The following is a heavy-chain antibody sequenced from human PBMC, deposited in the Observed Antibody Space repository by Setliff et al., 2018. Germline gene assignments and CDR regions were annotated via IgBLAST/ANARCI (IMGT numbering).Heavy chain of an antibody. Sequence: GESLKISCRVYGYNFPTYWIGWVRQVPGRGLEWMGIINPFDSDARYSPSFRGQVTISADKSTSTAYLQSSSLKASDSAIYYCARLIGSCSSSSCSGALDLWGQGTMVTVSS. D-gene: IGHD2-2*03. V-gene: IGHV5-51*01. CDR2: INPFDSDA. CDR3: ARLIGSCSSSSCSGALDL. CDR1: GYNFPTYW. J-gene: IGHJ3*01.